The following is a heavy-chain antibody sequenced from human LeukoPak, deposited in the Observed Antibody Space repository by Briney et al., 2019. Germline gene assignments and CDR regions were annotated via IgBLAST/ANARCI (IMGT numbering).Heavy chain of an antibody. J-gene: IGHJ4*02. D-gene: IGHD6-19*01. V-gene: IGHV4-39*01. CDR2: IFFSGST. CDR3: ARHVEIAVAGPIEY. Sequence: SETLSLSCTVSGASISNSRDYWGWIRQPPGKGLEWIGSIFFSGSTYYNPSLKSRAAISVDSSKNQFSLKLSSVTAADTAFYYCARHVEIAVAGPIEYSGQGTLVPVSS. CDR1: GASISNSRDY.